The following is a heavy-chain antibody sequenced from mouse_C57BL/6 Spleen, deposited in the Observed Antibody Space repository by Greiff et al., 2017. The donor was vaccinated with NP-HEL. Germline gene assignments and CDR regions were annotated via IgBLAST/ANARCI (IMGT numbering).Heavy chain of an antibody. J-gene: IGHJ2*01. Sequence: EVHLVESGPGLVKPSQSLSLTCSVTGYSITSGYYWNWIRQFPGNKLEWMGYISYDGSNNYNPSLKNRISITRDTSKNQFFLKLNSVTTEDTATYYCARHWDYFDYWGQGTTLTVSS. CDR2: ISYDGSN. CDR3: ARHWDYFDY. V-gene: IGHV3-6*01. CDR1: GYSITSGYY. D-gene: IGHD4-1*01.